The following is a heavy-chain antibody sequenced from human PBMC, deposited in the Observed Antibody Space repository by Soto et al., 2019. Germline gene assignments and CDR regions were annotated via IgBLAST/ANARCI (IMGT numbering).Heavy chain of an antibody. V-gene: IGHV4-4*02. CDR2: IYHSGST. D-gene: IGHD2-8*01. Sequence: QVQLQESGPGLVKPSGTLSLTCAVSGGSISSSNWWSWVRQPPGKGLEWIGEIYHSGSTNYNPSLQSRVTISVDKSKNQFSLKLSSVTAADTAVYYCARRAPRYCTNGVCLHWFDPWGQGTLVTVSS. J-gene: IGHJ5*02. CDR3: ARRAPRYCTNGVCLHWFDP. CDR1: GGSISSSNW.